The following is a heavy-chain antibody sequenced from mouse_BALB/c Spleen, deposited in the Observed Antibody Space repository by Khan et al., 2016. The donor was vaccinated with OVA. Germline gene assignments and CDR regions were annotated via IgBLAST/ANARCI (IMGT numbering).Heavy chain of an antibody. Sequence: EVMLVESGGDLVKPGGSLKLSCAASGFTFSTYGMYWVRKAPDKRLEWVATVSTGGSYTYYPDSVKGRFTISRDNDKNTLYLQMSGLSTEDTAMFYCTRLAYYYDSEGFAYWGQGTLVTVSA. V-gene: IGHV5-6*01. J-gene: IGHJ3*01. CDR3: TRLAYYYDSEGFAY. CDR1: GFTFSTYG. D-gene: IGHD1-1*01. CDR2: VSTGGSYT.